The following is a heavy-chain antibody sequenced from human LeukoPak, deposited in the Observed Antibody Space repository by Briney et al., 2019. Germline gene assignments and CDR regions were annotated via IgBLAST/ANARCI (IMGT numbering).Heavy chain of an antibody. V-gene: IGHV1-18*01. CDR2: ISVYNGNT. CDR3: ARESPGYSSGWYWFDY. J-gene: IGHJ4*02. D-gene: IGHD6-19*01. Sequence: ASVKVSCKASGYTFTSYGINWVRQAPGQGLEWMGWISVYNGNTNYAQKLQGRVTMTTDTSTSTAYMELRSLRSDDTAVYYCARESPGYSSGWYWFDYWGQGTLVTVSS. CDR1: GYTFTSYG.